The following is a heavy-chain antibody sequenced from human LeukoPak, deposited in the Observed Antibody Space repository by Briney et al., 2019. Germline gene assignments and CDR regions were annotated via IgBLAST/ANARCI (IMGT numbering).Heavy chain of an antibody. D-gene: IGHD6-13*01. V-gene: IGHV1-18*01. CDR2: ISAYNGNT. CDR1: GYTFTSYG. J-gene: IGHJ4*02. Sequence: ASVKVSCKASGYTFTSYGISWVRQAPGQGLEWMGWISAYNGNTNYAQKLQGRVTMTTDTSTSTAYMELRSLRSDDTAVYYCARVVGQQLLNGGYFDYWGQGTLVTVSS. CDR3: ARVVGQQLLNGGYFDY.